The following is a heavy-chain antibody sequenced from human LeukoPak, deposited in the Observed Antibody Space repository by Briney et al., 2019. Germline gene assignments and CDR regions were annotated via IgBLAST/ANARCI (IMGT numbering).Heavy chain of an antibody. CDR3: ARGRSLDIVVVPDYYYGMDV. CDR2: IYYSGST. D-gene: IGHD2-2*03. CDR1: GGSISSYY. Sequence: KPSETLSLTCTVSGGSISSYYWSWIRPPPGKGLEWIGYIYYSGSTNYNPSLKSQVTISVDTSKNQFSLKLSSVTAADTAVYYCARGRSLDIVVVPDYYYGMDVWGKGTTVTVSS. V-gene: IGHV4-59*01. J-gene: IGHJ6*04.